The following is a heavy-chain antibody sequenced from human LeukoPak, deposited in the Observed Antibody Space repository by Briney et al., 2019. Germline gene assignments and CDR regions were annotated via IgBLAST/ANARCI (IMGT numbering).Heavy chain of an antibody. CDR1: GFTFDDYA. CDR2: ISWNSGSI. D-gene: IGHD6-13*01. Sequence: GGSLRLSCAASGFTFDDYAMHWVRQAPGKGLEWVSGISWNSGSIGYADSMKGRFTISRDNAKNSLYLQMNSLRAEDTALYYCAKGPGAAVGKRYIQHWGQGTLVTVSS. V-gene: IGHV3-9*01. CDR3: AKGPGAAVGKRYIQH. J-gene: IGHJ1*01.